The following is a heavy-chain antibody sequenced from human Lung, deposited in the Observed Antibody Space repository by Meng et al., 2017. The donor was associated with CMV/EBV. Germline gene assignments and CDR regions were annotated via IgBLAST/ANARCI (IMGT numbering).Heavy chain of an antibody. CDR1: DDSISSGSYY. CDR3: AREVQDYYGAGAYYNPYYYYGMDV. D-gene: IGHD3-10*01. CDR2: IYYDGST. Sequence: WGSLRLXCTVSDDSISSGSYYWGWIRQPPGKGLEWIGSIYYDGSTNYNPSLTSRVTISVEKSKNQFFLRLSSVTAADTAVYFCAREVQDYYGAGAYYNPYYYYGMDVXGQGXTVTVSS. J-gene: IGHJ6*02. V-gene: IGHV4-39*07.